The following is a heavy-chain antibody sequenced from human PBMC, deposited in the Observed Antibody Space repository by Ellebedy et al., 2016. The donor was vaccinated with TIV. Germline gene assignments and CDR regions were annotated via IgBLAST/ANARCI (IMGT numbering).Heavy chain of an antibody. Sequence: AASVKVSCKASGYTFSSYYIHWVRQAPGQGLEWMGIINPSGAYTTYAQQFQGRVTMTRDTSASTVYLELSSLRSEDTAGYYCAREGGVYYFDYWGQGTLVTVSS. J-gene: IGHJ4*02. CDR3: AREGGVYYFDY. CDR1: GYTFSSYY. D-gene: IGHD1-26*01. V-gene: IGHV1-46*01. CDR2: INPSGAYT.